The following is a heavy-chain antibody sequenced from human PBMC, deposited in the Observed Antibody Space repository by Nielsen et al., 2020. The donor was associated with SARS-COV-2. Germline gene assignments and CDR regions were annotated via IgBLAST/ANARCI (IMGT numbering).Heavy chain of an antibody. CDR1: GLTFSNYA. J-gene: IGHJ4*02. CDR2: ISGSGDRT. CDR3: ASHLVGDTVW. D-gene: IGHD1-26*01. V-gene: IGHV3-23*01. Sequence: GGSLRLSCAASGLTFSNYAMNWVRQTPGKGLEWVSTISGSGDRTDYADSVKGRFTISRDNSKNTLFLQMNSLRAEDTAKYYCASHLVGDTVWWGQGTLVTVSS.